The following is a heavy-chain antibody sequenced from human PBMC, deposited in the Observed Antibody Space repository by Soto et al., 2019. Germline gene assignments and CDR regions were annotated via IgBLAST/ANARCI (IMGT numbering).Heavy chain of an antibody. J-gene: IGHJ4*02. V-gene: IGHV4-31*03. CDR1: GGSISSGGYY. CDR3: ARDGGPYYYDSSGYYYVEPGDY. Sequence: SETLSLTCTVSGGSISSGGYYWSWIRQHPGKGLEWIGYIYYSGSTYYNPSLKSRVTISVDTSKNQFSLKLSSVTAADTAVYYCARDGGPYYYDSSGYYYVEPGDYWGQGTLVTVSS. D-gene: IGHD3-22*01. CDR2: IYYSGST.